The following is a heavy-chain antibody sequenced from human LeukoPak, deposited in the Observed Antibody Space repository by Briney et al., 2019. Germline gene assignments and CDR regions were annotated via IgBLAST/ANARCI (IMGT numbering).Heavy chain of an antibody. CDR2: IHVSGNI. CDR1: GGSINSGSYF. V-gene: IGHV4-61*10. Sequence: SETPSLTCTVSGGSINSGSYFWNWIRQPAGKGLEWIGRIHVSGNINNNPSLKSRDTMSIDTSKNQFSLNLRSVTAADTAVYYCARERYSSRGVYGMDVWGQGTTVTVSS. CDR3: ARERYSSRGVYGMDV. J-gene: IGHJ6*02. D-gene: IGHD6-13*01.